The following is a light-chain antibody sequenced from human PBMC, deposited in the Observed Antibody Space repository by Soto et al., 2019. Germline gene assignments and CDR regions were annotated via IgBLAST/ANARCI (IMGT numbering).Light chain of an antibody. CDR3: HQYDDWPPA. CDR2: GPS. CDR1: QSVSTN. J-gene: IGKJ1*01. Sequence: EIVVTQSPATLSVSPGERATLSCRASQSVSTNVACYQQKPGQDPRLLIYGPSTRASGVPARFSGSGSGRECTLTISSLQSEDFEVYYCHQYDDWPPAFGQGTQV. V-gene: IGKV3-15*01.